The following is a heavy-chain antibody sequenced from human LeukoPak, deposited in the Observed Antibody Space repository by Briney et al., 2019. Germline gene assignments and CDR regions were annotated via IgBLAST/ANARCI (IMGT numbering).Heavy chain of an antibody. CDR2: IYYSGST. Sequence: SEILSLTCTVSGGSISSHYWSWIRQPPGKGLEWIGYIYYSGSTNYNPSLKSRVTISVDTSKNQFSLKLSSVTAADTAVYYCARELGYKTAYYYYYMDVWGKGTTVTVSS. D-gene: IGHD5-24*01. CDR1: GGSISSHY. CDR3: ARELGYKTAYYYYYMDV. J-gene: IGHJ6*03. V-gene: IGHV4-59*11.